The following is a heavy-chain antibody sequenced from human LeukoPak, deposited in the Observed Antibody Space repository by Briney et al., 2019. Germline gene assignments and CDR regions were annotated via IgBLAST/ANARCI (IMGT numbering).Heavy chain of an antibody. J-gene: IGHJ4*02. CDR3: AREGESEVLSGGLDY. CDR2: ISYDGSNK. V-gene: IGHV3-30*01. D-gene: IGHD1-26*01. Sequence: GWSLRLSCAASGFTFSSYAMHWVRQAPGKGLEWVAVISYDGSNKYYADSVKGRFTISRDNSKNTLYLQMNSLRAEDTAEYYCAREGESEVLSGGLDYWGQGTLVTVSS. CDR1: GFTFSSYA.